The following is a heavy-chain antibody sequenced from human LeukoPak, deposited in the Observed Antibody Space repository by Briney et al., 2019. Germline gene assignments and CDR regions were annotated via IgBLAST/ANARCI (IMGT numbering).Heavy chain of an antibody. CDR1: GFTFSSYG. J-gene: IGHJ4*02. V-gene: IGHV3-30*02. CDR3: ARVHCGGDCYNDY. Sequence: GGSLRLSCAASGFTFSSYGMHWVRQAPGKGLEWVAFIRYDGSNKYYADSVKGRFTISRDNSKNTLYLQMGSLRAEDMAVYYCARVHCGGDCYNDYWGQGTLVTVSS. D-gene: IGHD2-21*02. CDR2: IRYDGSNK.